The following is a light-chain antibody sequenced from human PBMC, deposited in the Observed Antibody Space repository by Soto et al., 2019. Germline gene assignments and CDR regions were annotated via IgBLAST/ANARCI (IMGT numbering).Light chain of an antibody. V-gene: IGKV1-5*03. CDR3: QQYNSYPFA. CDR1: QSISSW. Sequence: DIQMTQSPSTLSASVGDRVTITCRASQSISSWLAWYQQKPGKAPKLLIYKASSLESGVPSRFSGGGSGTEFTLTISSLQPDDFATYYCQQYNSYPFAFGQGTKVEIK. CDR2: KAS. J-gene: IGKJ1*01.